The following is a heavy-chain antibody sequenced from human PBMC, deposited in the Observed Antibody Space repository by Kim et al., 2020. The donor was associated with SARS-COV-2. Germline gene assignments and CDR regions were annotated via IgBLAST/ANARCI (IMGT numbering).Heavy chain of an antibody. Sequence: GESLKISCKGSGYSFTSYWISWVRQMPGKGLEWMGRIDPSDSYTNYSPSFQGHVTISADKSISTAYLQWSSLKASDTAMYYCARGAVAVRGVISFYRYNWFDPWGQGTLVTVSS. CDR2: IDPSDSYT. CDR1: GYSFTSYW. J-gene: IGHJ5*02. D-gene: IGHD3-10*01. V-gene: IGHV5-10-1*01. CDR3: ARGAVAVRGVISFYRYNWFDP.